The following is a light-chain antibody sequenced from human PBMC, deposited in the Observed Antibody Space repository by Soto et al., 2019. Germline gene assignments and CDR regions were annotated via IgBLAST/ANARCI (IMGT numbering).Light chain of an antibody. J-gene: IGKJ1*01. Sequence: EVVMTQSPATLSVSPGERATLSCRASQSVSSTYLAWYQQKPGQAPRPLIYGASSRATGIPDRFSGSGSGTDFTLTISRLEPEDFAVYYCQQYGSSPPITFGQGTKVDI. CDR3: QQYGSSPPIT. CDR1: QSVSSTY. V-gene: IGKV3-20*01. CDR2: GAS.